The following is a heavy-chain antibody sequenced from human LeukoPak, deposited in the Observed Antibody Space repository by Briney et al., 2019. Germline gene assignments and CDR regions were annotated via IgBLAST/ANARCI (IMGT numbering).Heavy chain of an antibody. CDR3: ARDSVYYDSNDY. J-gene: IGHJ4*02. CDR1: GGSIRSYY. D-gene: IGHD3-22*01. CDR2: IYTSGST. V-gene: IGHV4-4*07. Sequence: SETLSLTCTVSGGSIRSYYWSWIRQPAGKGLEWIGRIYTSGSTNYNPSLKSRVTISVDTSKNQFSLKLSSVTAADTAVYYCARDSVYYDSNDYWGQGTLVTVSS.